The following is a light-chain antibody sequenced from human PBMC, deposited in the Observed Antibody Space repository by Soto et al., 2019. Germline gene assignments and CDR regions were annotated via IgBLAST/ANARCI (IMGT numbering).Light chain of an antibody. J-gene: IGKJ1*01. V-gene: IGKV1-5*03. CDR1: QSISSW. CDR2: KAS. CDR3: QQYNSYSRT. Sequence: DIHMTQSPSTLSASVGDRVTITFRASQSISSWLAWYQQKPGKAPKLLIYKASSLESGVPSRFSGSGSGTEFTLTISSLQPDDFATYYCQQYNSYSRTFGQGTKVDI.